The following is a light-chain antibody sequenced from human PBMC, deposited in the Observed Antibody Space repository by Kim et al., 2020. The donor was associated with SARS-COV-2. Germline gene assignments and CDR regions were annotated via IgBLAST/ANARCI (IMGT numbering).Light chain of an antibody. CDR2: GAS. CDR1: QSVGSSY. V-gene: IGKV3D-7*01. Sequence: EIVMTRSPATLSLSPGERATLSCRASQSVGSSYLSWYQQKPGRAPRLLIYGASTRATGIPARFSGSGSGTDFTLTFSSLQPEDFAVYFSARGYNLPPYTFGQGTKLEIK. J-gene: IGKJ2*01. CDR3: ARGYNLPPYT.